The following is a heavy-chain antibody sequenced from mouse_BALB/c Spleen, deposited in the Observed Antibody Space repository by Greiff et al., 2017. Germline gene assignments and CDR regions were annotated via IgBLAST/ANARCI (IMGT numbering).Heavy chain of an antibody. D-gene: IGHD2-4*01. Sequence: EVKLQESGGGLVKPGGSLKLSCAASGFTFSSYAMSWVRQTPEKRLEWVASISSGGSTYYPDSVKGRFTISRDNARNILYLQMSSLRSEDTAMYYCARGRDGYDYGGAWFAYWGQGTLVTVSA. J-gene: IGHJ3*01. CDR3: ARGRDGYDYGGAWFAY. CDR2: ISSGGST. V-gene: IGHV5-6-5*01. CDR1: GFTFSSYA.